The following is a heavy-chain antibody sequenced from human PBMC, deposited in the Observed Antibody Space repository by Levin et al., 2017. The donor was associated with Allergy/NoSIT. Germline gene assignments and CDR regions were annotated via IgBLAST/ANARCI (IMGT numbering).Heavy chain of an antibody. V-gene: IGHV4-39*01. J-gene: IGHJ4*02. D-gene: IGHD2-21*02. CDR1: GGSISSSSYY. CDR2: FYYSGST. CDR3: ARHRGEAGSVTVDY. Sequence: SQTLSLPCTVSGGSISSSSYYWGLIRQPPGKGLEWFGSFYYSGSTYSNPSLKSRVTISVDTSKNQFSLKLTSVTAADTAVYYCARHRGEAGSVTVDYWGQGILVTVSS.